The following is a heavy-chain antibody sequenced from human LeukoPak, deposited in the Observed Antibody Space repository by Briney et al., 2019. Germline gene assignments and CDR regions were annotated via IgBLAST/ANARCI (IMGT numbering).Heavy chain of an antibody. CDR2: LSGSGAGT. CDR1: GFTVSSNY. D-gene: IGHD3-3*01. V-gene: IGHV3-23*01. J-gene: IGHJ4*02. Sequence: GGSLRLSCAASGFTVSSNYTSWVRQAPGRGLEWVATLSGSGAGTYYSDSVQGRFTISRDNSKRTLFLQMNSLRAEDTAFYYCAKAELGVDTFFDYWGQGTLVTVSS. CDR3: AKAELGVDTFFDY.